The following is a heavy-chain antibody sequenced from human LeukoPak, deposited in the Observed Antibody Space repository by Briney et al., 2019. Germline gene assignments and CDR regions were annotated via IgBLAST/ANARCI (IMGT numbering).Heavy chain of an antibody. V-gene: IGHV1-18*04. CDR1: GYTYTSHG. D-gene: IGHD6-13*01. CDR2: ISAYNRDT. CDR3: ARDPSNTSGWSPYFDY. J-gene: IGHJ4*02. Sequence: ASVMVSCKASGYTYTSHGITWVRQAPAEGLEWMGWISAYNRDTKYAQNFHRRVTMITESSTNTAYMERRSLRSDDTAVYYCARDPSNTSGWSPYFDYWGQGTLVTVSS.